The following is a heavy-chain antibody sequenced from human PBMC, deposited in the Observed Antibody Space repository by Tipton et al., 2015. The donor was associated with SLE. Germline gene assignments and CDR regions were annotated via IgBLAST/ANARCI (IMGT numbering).Heavy chain of an antibody. CDR2: ISYDGSNK. V-gene: IGHV3-30*18. D-gene: IGHD3-16*01. Sequence: RSLRLSCAASGFTFSNYGMHLVRTAPGKGMEWVAVISYDGSNKYYADSMKGRFTLSRDNSKNTLYLQMNSLRAEDTAVYYCAKDRVGAPDGWGQGTLVTVSS. J-gene: IGHJ4*02. CDR3: AKDRVGAPDG. CDR1: GFTFSNYG.